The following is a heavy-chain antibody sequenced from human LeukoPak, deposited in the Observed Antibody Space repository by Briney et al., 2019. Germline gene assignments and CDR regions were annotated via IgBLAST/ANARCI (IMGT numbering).Heavy chain of an antibody. D-gene: IGHD3-10*02. CDR2: IKQDGSEK. CDR3: VKYARDSDD. CDR1: GFTFSGSW. V-gene: IGHV3-7*01. Sequence: AGSLSLSCAASGFTFSGSWMSWVRQAPGKGLEWVANIKQDGSEKYHVASVKGRITISRDNTKNSLHQHMTILTAEATSVVSSVKYARDSDDWGQGTLVSVAS. J-gene: IGHJ4*02.